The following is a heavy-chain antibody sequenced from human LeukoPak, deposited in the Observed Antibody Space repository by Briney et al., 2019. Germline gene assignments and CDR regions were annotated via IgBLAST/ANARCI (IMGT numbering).Heavy chain of an antibody. CDR3: ATCSSTSCLRGMDV. D-gene: IGHD2-2*01. Sequence: PSETLSLTCAVYGGSFSGYYWSWIRQPPGKGLEWIGEINHRGSTKYNPSLKSRVIISVDTSKNQFSLKVSSVTAADTAVYYCATCSSTSCLRGMDVWGQGTTVTVS. J-gene: IGHJ6*02. CDR1: GGSFSGYY. CDR2: INHRGST. V-gene: IGHV4-34*01.